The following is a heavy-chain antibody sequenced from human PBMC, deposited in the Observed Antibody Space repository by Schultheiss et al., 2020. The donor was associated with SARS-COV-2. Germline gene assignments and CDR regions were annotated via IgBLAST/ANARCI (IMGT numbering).Heavy chain of an antibody. CDR1: GFTFSSYA. D-gene: IGHD3-22*01. CDR3: AKWVVDYDSSGYYH. J-gene: IGHJ4*02. CDR2: ISGSGGST. V-gene: IGHV3-23*01. Sequence: GGSLRLSCAASGFTFSSYAMSWVRQAPGKGLEWVSAISGSGGSTYYADSVKGRFTISRDNSKNTLYLQMSSLRAEDTAVYYCAKWVVDYDSSGYYHWGQGTLVTVSS.